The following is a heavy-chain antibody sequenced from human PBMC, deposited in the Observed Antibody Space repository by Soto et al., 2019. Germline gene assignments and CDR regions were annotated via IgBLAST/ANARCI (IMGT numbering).Heavy chain of an antibody. V-gene: IGHV1-69*06. CDR2: IIPIFGAA. J-gene: IGHJ5*02. CDR3: AREAFYGDYVLGWFDP. D-gene: IGHD4-17*01. CDR1: GGTFSSYA. Sequence: SVKGSLEATGGTFSSYAISSVRHAPGQGLEWMGGIIPIFGAANYAPKFQGRVRITADKSTSTAYMELSSLRSEDTAVYYCAREAFYGDYVLGWFDPWGQGTLVSVSS.